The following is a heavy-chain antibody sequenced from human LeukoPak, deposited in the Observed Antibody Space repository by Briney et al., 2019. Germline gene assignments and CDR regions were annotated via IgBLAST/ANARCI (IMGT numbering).Heavy chain of an antibody. D-gene: IGHD3-22*01. CDR1: GFTFSSYS. CDR2: ISSSGSTI. V-gene: IGHV3-48*04. J-gene: IGHJ6*02. Sequence: GRSLRLSCAASGFTFSSYSMSWVRQAPGKGLEWVSYISSSGSTIYYADSVKGRFTISRDNAKNSLYLQMNSLRAEDTAVYYCARGDFYDSSGYYGYYYYGMDVWGQGTTVTVSS. CDR3: ARGDFYDSSGYYGYYYYGMDV.